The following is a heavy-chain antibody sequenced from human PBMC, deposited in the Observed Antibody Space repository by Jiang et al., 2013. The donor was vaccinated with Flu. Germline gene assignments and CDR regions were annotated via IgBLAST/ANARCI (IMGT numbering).Heavy chain of an antibody. J-gene: IGHJ4*02. CDR2: ISWNSGSI. V-gene: IGHV3-9*01. CDR1: GFTFDDMP. D-gene: IGHD6-19*01. Sequence: RLSCAASGFTFDDMPCTGPASSRKGLEWVSGISWNSGSIGYADSVKGRFTISRDNAKNSLYLQMNSLRAEDTALYYCAKDRRSSSGWPYYFDYWGQGTLVTVSS. CDR3: AKDRRSSSGWPYYFDY.